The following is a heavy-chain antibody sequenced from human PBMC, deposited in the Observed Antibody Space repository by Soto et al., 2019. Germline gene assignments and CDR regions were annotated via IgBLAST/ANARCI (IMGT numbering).Heavy chain of an antibody. CDR1: GGTFSSYA. J-gene: IGHJ6*02. D-gene: IGHD3-10*01. V-gene: IGHV1-69*13. Sequence: GASVKVSCKASGGTFSSYAISCVRQAPGQGLEWMGGIIPIFGTANYAQKFQGRVTITADESTSTAYMELSSLRSEDTAMYYCATGGGFGKWGHTPPFPYGMDVWGQGTAVTVSS. CDR2: IIPIFGTA. CDR3: ATGGGFGKWGHTPPFPYGMDV.